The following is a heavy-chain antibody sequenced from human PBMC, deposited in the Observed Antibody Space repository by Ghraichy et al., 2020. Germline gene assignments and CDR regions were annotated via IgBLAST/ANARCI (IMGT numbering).Heavy chain of an antibody. Sequence: GSLRLSCAASGFTFSSYAMSWVRQAPGKGLEWVSGISGGGGTTYYADSVKGRFTVSRDNSKNTLYLQMNSLRAEDTAVYYCATVSGSILIPSAMDWFDPWGQGTLVTVSS. V-gene: IGHV3-23*01. CDR2: ISGGGGTT. D-gene: IGHD2-2*01. J-gene: IGHJ5*02. CDR3: ATVSGSILIPSAMDWFDP. CDR1: GFTFSSYA.